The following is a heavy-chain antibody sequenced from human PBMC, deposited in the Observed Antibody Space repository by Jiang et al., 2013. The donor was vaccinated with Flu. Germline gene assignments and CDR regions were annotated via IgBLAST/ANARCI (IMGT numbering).Heavy chain of an antibody. CDR1: SGSISSHY. V-gene: IGHV4-59*08. CDR2: IHNSGTT. Sequence: GSGLVKPSETLSLTCTVSSGSISSHYWSWIRQPPGKGLEWIGYIHNSGTTNYNPSLESRVTISIDTSTNQFSLKLISVTAPDTAVYYCARSYCGGDCYSMFGYSYYGMDVVGPRDHGHRLL. D-gene: IGHD2-21*02. J-gene: IGHJ6*02. CDR3: ARSYCGGDCYSMFGYSYYGMDV.